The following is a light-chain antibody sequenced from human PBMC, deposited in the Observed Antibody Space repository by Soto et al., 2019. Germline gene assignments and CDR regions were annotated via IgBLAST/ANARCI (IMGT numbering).Light chain of an antibody. CDR2: GAS. V-gene: IGKV3D-15*01. CDR3: QQYNNGPPNT. CDR1: QSVSSN. J-gene: IGKJ5*01. Sequence: DRVRTKFKSALSVSPGERATLSCRASQSVSSNLAWHPQRPGQAPRPLIYGASTRATGVPARFSGGGSGTEFTLTISSLQSEDFAVYYCQQYNNGPPNTFGQGTLLEIK.